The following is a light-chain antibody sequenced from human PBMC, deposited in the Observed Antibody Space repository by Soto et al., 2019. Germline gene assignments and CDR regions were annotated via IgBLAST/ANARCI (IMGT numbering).Light chain of an antibody. CDR2: GAS. V-gene: IGKV3-20*01. Sequence: EIVLTQSPGTLSLSPGERATLSCRASQNVDSNYLAWYQQKPGQAPRIIIFGASGRATGIPDRFSGSGSGTDFTLTISRLEPEDFAVYYCQQRSYPITFGQGTRLEI. CDR1: QNVDSNY. J-gene: IGKJ5*01. CDR3: QQRSYPIT.